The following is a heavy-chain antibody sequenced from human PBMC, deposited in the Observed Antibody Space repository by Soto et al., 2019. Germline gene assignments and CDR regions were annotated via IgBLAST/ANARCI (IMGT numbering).Heavy chain of an antibody. Sequence: QVQLVQSGAEVKKPGSSVKVSCKASGGTFSSYAISWVRQAPGQGLEWMGGIIPIFGTANYAQKFQGRVTITADESTSTAYMELSSLRSEDTAVYYCARRDYYGSGSYYTLGDYGMDVWGQGTTVTVSS. D-gene: IGHD3-10*01. V-gene: IGHV1-69*01. J-gene: IGHJ6*02. CDR1: GGTFSSYA. CDR2: IIPIFGTA. CDR3: ARRDYYGSGSYYTLGDYGMDV.